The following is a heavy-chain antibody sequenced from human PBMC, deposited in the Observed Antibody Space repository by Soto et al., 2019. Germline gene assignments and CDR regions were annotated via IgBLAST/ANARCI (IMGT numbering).Heavy chain of an antibody. Sequence: QVQLVQSGAEVKKPGASVKVSCKASGYTFTSYGISWVLQAPGQGLEWMGWISAYNGNTNHAQKLQERVTMTTETSMSTDYMHLRSVRSVDTDVYYLPRDSGMYPHVYWGQGTLITVSS. J-gene: IGHJ4*02. CDR2: ISAYNGNT. V-gene: IGHV1-18*01. D-gene: IGHD1-26*01. CDR3: PRDSGMYPHVY. CDR1: GYTFTSYG.